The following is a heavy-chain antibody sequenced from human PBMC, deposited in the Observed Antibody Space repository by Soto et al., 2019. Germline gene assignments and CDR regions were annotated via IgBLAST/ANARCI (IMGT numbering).Heavy chain of an antibody. V-gene: IGHV3-33*01. CDR2: IWYDGSNK. CDR1: GFTFSSYG. J-gene: IGHJ4*02. D-gene: IGHD6-19*01. CDR3: ARDKTGSGWTYFDY. Sequence: QVQLVESGGGVVQPGRSLRLSCAASGFTFSSYGMHWVRQAPGKGLEWVAVIWYDGSNKYYADSVKGRFTISRDNSKNTLYLQMNSLRAEDTAVYYCARDKTGSGWTYFDYWGQGTLVTVSS.